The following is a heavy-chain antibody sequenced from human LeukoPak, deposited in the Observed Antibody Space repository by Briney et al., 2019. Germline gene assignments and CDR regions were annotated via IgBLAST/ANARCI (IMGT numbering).Heavy chain of an antibody. CDR2: ISAYNGNT. Sequence: GASVKVSCKASGYTFTSYGISWVRQAPGQGLEWMGWISAYNGNTNYAQKFQGRVTMTTDTSTSTAYMELRSLRSDDTAVYYCARDRAPYSSNWYFFDYWGQGTLVTVSS. V-gene: IGHV1-18*01. J-gene: IGHJ4*02. CDR1: GYTFTSYG. CDR3: ARDRAPYSSNWYFFDY. D-gene: IGHD6-13*01.